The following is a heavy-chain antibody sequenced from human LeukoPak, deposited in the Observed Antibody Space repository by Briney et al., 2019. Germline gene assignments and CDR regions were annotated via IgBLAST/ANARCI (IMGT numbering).Heavy chain of an antibody. CDR1: GFTFSNAW. J-gene: IGHJ4*02. CDR2: VKSKKNGGTT. V-gene: IGHV3-15*01. CDR3: STDQYGTVAPFDH. Sequence: GGSLRLSCAASGFTFSNAWMTWVRQAPGKGLEGVGRVKSKKNGGTTDYAAPVKGRFTISRDDSKNTLYLQMNSLKTEDTAVYYCSTDQYGTVAPFDHWGQGILVTVSS. D-gene: IGHD1-1*01.